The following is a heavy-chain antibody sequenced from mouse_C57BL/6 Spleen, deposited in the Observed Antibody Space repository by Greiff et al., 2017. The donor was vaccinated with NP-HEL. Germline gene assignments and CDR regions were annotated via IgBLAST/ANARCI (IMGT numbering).Heavy chain of an antibody. J-gene: IGHJ1*03. V-gene: IGHV1-53*01. CDR2: INPSNGGT. CDR3: ATTGTCRHWYFDV. CDR1: GYTFTSYW. D-gene: IGHD4-1*02. Sequence: VQLQQSGTELVKPGASVKLSCKASGYTFTSYWMHWVKQRPGQGLEWIGNINPSNGGTNYNEKFKSKATLTVDKSSSTAYMQLSSLTSEDSAVYYCATTGTCRHWYFDVWGTGTTVTVSS.